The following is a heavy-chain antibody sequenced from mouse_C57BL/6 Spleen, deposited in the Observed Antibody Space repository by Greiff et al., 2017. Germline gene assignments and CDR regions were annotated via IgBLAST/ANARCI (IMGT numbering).Heavy chain of an antibody. Sequence: VKLQESGAELVKPGASVKISCKASGYAFSSYWMNWVKQRPGKGLEWIGQIYPGDGDTNYNGKFKSKATLTADNSSSTAYMQLSSLTSEDSAVXFCARRPDGYYVYYFDYWGQGTTLTVSS. J-gene: IGHJ2*01. D-gene: IGHD2-3*01. CDR3: ARRPDGYYVYYFDY. CDR1: GYAFSSYW. CDR2: IYPGDGDT. V-gene: IGHV1-80*01.